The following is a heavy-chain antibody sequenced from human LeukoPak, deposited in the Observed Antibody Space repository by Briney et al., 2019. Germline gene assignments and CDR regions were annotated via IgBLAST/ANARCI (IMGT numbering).Heavy chain of an antibody. Sequence: ASVKVSCRASGYTFTDNYIHWVRPAPGQGLEWMGSINPNYGGTHFARQFQGRVTMTTDTSISTAYMELSRLRSADSAVYYCARDQRQQNYYETIGYMDSWGQGALVTVSS. CDR2: INPNYGGT. D-gene: IGHD3-22*01. V-gene: IGHV1-2*02. CDR3: ARDQRQQNYYETIGYMDS. CDR1: GYTFTDNY. J-gene: IGHJ4*02.